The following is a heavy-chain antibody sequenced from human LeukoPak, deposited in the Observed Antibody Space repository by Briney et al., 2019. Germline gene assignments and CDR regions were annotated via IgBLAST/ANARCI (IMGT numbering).Heavy chain of an antibody. CDR1: GYTFTSYG. J-gene: IGHJ2*01. CDR3: ARDRGSYYNWYFDL. CDR2: ISAYNGNT. Sequence: AASVKVSCKASGYTFTSYGISWVRQAPGQGLEWMGWISAYNGNTNYAQKLQGRVTMTTDTSTSTAYMELRSLRSDDTAVYYCARDRGSYYNWYFDLWGRGTLVTVSS. D-gene: IGHD1-26*01. V-gene: IGHV1-18*01.